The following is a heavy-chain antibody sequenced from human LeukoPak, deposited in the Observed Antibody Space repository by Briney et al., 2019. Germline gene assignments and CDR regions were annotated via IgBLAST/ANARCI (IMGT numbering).Heavy chain of an antibody. CDR3: AKDTYYYDSSGYYPDY. CDR1: GFTFSSYG. V-gene: IGHV3-30*18. Sequence: GGSLRLSCAASGFTFSSYGMPWVRQAPGKGLEWVAVISYDGSNKYYADSVKGRFTISRDNSKNTLYLQMNSLRAEDTAVYYRAKDTYYYDSSGYYPDYWGQGTLVTVSS. D-gene: IGHD3-22*01. CDR2: ISYDGSNK. J-gene: IGHJ4*02.